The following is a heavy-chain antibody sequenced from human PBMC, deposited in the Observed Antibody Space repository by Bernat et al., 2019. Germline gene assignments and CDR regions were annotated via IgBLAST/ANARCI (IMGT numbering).Heavy chain of an antibody. CDR1: RASMSDYY. V-gene: IGHV4-59*01. D-gene: IGHD2-15*01. J-gene: IGHJ6*03. Sequence: QVQVQESGPGLVKPSETLSLTCTVSRASMSDYYWTWIRQPPGKGLEWIAYMHYSGNTDYNPSLKSRVTISIDTSKNQFSLKLSPVIAADTAVYYCAGVPLVCRDGSCYYYVDVWGNGTTVTVSS. CDR3: AGVPLVCRDGSCYYYVDV. CDR2: MHYSGNT.